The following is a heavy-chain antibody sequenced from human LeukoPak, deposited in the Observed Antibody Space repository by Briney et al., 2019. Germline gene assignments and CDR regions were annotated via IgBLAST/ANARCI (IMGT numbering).Heavy chain of an antibody. CDR2: IYYSGST. J-gene: IGHJ5*02. D-gene: IGHD6-19*01. V-gene: IGHV4-39*07. Sequence: SETLSLTCTVSGGSISSSSYYWGWIRQPLGKGLEWIGSIYYSGSTYYNPSLKSRVTISVDTSKNQFSLKLSSVTAADTAVYYCARVWSIAVAGPLHWFDPWGQGTLVTVSS. CDR1: GGSISSSSYY. CDR3: ARVWSIAVAGPLHWFDP.